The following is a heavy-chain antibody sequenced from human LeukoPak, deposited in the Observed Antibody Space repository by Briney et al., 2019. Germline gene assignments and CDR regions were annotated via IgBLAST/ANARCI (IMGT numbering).Heavy chain of an antibody. V-gene: IGHV4-38-2*02. CDR1: GYSISSGYY. Sequence: PSETLSLTCTVSGYSISSGYYWGWIRQPPGKGLEWIGSIYHSGSTYYNPSLKSRVTISVDTSKNQFSLKLSSVTAADTAVYYCARWRGVYYYYYYMDVWGKGTTVTISS. CDR2: IYHSGST. CDR3: ARWRGVYYYYYYMDV. D-gene: IGHD2-8*01. J-gene: IGHJ6*03.